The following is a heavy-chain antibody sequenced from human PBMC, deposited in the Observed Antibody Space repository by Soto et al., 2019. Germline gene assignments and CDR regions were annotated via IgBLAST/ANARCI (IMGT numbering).Heavy chain of an antibody. CDR3: ARGGDSSGWYLYFEY. J-gene: IGHJ4*02. V-gene: IGHV1-69*13. CDR1: GGTFSSYA. D-gene: IGHD6-19*01. CDR2: IIPIFGTA. Sequence: GASVKVFYKASGGTFSSYAISWVRQAPGQGLEWMGGIIPIFGTANYAQKFQGRVTITADESTSTAYMELSSLRSEDTAVYYCARGGDSSGWYLYFEYWDQGTLVTVSS.